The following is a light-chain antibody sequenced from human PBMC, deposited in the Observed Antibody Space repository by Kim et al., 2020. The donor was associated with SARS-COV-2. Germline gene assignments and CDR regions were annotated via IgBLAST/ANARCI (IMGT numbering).Light chain of an antibody. CDR1: KLGDKY. CDR2: QDS. J-gene: IGLJ1*01. CDR3: QAWDSSLFV. Sequence: SVSPGQTASITCSGDKLGDKYACWYQQKPGQSPVLVIYQDSKRPSGIPERLSGSNSGNTATLTISGTQAMDEADYYCQAWDSSLFVFGTGTKVTVL. V-gene: IGLV3-1*01.